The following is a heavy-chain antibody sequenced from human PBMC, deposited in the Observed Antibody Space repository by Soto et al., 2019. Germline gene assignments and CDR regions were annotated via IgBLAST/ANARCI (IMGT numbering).Heavy chain of an antibody. CDR2: IYSGGST. CDR1: GFTVSSNY. Sequence: GGSLRLSCAASGFTVSSNYMSWVRQAPGKGLEWVSVIYSGGSTYYADSVKGRFTISRHNSKNTLYLQMNSLRAEDTAVYYCATSEGIDYGDYDAFDIWGQGTMVTVSS. D-gene: IGHD4-17*01. V-gene: IGHV3-53*04. CDR3: ATSEGIDYGDYDAFDI. J-gene: IGHJ3*02.